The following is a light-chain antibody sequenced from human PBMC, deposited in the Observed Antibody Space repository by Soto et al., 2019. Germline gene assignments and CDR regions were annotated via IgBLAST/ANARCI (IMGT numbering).Light chain of an antibody. J-gene: IGKJ5*01. CDR2: GAS. V-gene: IGKV3D-15*03. Sequence: EIVMTQSPATLSVSPGERATLSCRASQNVAINLACYQQKPGQAPRLPISGASGRATGIPDRFSGSGSGTDFTLTLSILEPEHLALYYCQHYVERSSITLGPGTRLQ. CDR1: QNVAIN. CDR3: QHYVERSSIT.